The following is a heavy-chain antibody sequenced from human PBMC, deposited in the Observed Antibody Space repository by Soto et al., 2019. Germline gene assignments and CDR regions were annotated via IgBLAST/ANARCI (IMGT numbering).Heavy chain of an antibody. Sequence: PGGSLRLSCAASGFTFSSYSMNWVRQAPGTGLEWVSSISSSSSYIYYADSVKGRFTISRDNAKDSLYLQMNSLRAEDTAVYYCARGLRANTYYFDYWGQGTLVTVSS. D-gene: IGHD1-26*01. CDR3: ARGLRANTYYFDY. CDR1: GFTFSSYS. J-gene: IGHJ4*02. V-gene: IGHV3-21*01. CDR2: ISSSSSYI.